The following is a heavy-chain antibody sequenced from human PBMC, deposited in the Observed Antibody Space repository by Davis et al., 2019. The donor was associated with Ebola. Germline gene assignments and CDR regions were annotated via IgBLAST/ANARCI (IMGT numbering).Heavy chain of an antibody. CDR3: ARGGIGRYFDWLSFFDY. V-gene: IGHV3-74*01. CDR2: INSDGSST. J-gene: IGHJ4*02. Sequence: GESLKTPRSPSGFTFSTLWMHWVRPAPGKGLVWVSRINSDGSSTGYADSVKGRFTISRDNAKHTLYLQMNSLRAEDTAVYYCARGGIGRYFDWLSFFDYWGQGTLVTVSS. CDR1: GFTFSTLW. D-gene: IGHD3-9*01.